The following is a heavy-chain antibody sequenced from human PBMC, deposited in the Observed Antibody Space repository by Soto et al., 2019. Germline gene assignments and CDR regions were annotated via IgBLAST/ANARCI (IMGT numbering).Heavy chain of an antibody. CDR1: GFTFSNYS. CDR2: ISGSSYTT. V-gene: IGHV3-23*01. Sequence: PGGSLRLSGAASGFTFSNYSMNWVRQAPGKGLEWVSGISGSSYTTYYADSVKGRFTISRDNSKKTLYLQMTSLRVDDTALYYCAREINQGSGLAQADYLGQGTLVPFSS. CDR3: AREINQGSGLAQADY. J-gene: IGHJ4*02. D-gene: IGHD3-10*01.